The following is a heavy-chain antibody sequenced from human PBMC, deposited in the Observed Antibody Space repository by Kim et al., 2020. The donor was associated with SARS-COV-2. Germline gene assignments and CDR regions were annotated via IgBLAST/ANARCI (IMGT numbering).Heavy chain of an antibody. V-gene: IGHV3-30*01. CDR3: AREGYYDSSGSGPY. J-gene: IGHJ4*02. D-gene: IGHD3-22*01. Sequence: ADSVEGRFTISRDNSKNTLYLQKNSLRAEDTAVYYWAREGYYDSSGSGPYWGQGTLVTVSS.